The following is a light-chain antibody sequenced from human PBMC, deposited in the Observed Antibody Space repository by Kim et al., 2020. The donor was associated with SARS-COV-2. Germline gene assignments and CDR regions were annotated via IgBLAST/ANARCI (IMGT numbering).Light chain of an antibody. Sequence: TLPWGSSTGPATSSHYPSWFQQRPGQAPRTLISDTGNTHSWTPARFSGSLLGDKAALTLSGAQPEDEADYYCLLSYSGAWVFGGGTQLTVL. V-gene: IGLV7-46*01. J-gene: IGLJ3*02. CDR1: TGPATSSHY. CDR2: DTG. CDR3: LLSYSGAWV.